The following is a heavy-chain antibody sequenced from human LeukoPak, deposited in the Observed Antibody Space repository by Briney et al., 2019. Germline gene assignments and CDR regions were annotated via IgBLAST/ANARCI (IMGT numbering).Heavy chain of an antibody. CDR1: GGSISSYY. CDR3: ARSQFSGNWFDP. J-gene: IGHJ5*02. V-gene: IGHV4-59*01. Sequence: SETLSLTCTVSGGSISSYYWSWIRQPPGKGLEWIGYIYYSGSTNYNPSLKSRVTISVDTSKNQFSLKLTSVTAADTALYYCARSQFSGNWFDPWGQGTLVTVSS. CDR2: IYYSGST.